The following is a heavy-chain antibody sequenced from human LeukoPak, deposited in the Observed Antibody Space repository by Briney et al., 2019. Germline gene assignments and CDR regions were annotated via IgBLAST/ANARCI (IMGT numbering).Heavy chain of an antibody. D-gene: IGHD2-2*01. CDR1: GGSISSGGYY. J-gene: IGHJ4*02. CDR3: ARGRDCSSTSCYFDY. V-gene: IGHV4-31*03. CDR2: IYYSGST. Sequence: PSETLSLTCTVSGGSISSGGYYWSWIRQHPGTGLEWIGYIYYSGSTYYNPSLKSRVTISVDTSKNQFSLKLSSVTAADTAVYYCARGRDCSSTSCYFDYWGQGTLVTVSS.